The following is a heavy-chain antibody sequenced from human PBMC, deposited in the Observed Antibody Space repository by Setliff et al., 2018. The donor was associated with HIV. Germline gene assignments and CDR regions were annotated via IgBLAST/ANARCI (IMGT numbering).Heavy chain of an antibody. CDR2: ISAFSGFT. CDR3: ARNQGDASGWYAGDY. J-gene: IGHJ4*01. CDR1: GYIFNNFG. D-gene: IGHD6-19*01. Sequence: ASVKVSCKATGYIFNNFGITWVRQAPGQGLEWMGWISAFSGFTNYAPKLQARVTLTTDTSTSTAYMELRNLRSEDTAVYYCARNQGDASGWYAGDYWGHGTLVTVSS. V-gene: IGHV1-18*01.